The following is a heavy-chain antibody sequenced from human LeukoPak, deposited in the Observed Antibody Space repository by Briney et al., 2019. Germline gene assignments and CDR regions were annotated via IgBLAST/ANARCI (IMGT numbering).Heavy chain of an antibody. CDR3: AKDRVWGSTSFYYMDV. Sequence: GGSLRLSCAASGFTFSSYVMSWVRQAPGKGLEWVSAISGSGGSTYYADTVKGRFTISRDNSKNTLYLQMNSLRAEDTAVYYCAKDRVWGSTSFYYMDVLGKGTTVTVSS. CDR2: ISGSGGST. CDR1: GFTFSSYV. D-gene: IGHD2-2*01. V-gene: IGHV3-23*01. J-gene: IGHJ6*03.